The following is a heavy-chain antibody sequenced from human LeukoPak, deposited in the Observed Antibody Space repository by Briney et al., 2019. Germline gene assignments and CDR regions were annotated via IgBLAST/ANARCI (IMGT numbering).Heavy chain of an antibody. CDR3: AREGYDILTGYQRPY. Sequence: GGSLRLSCAASGFTFSSYSMNWVRQAPGKGLEWVSSISSSSSYIYYADSVKGRFTISRDNAKNSLYLQMNSLRAEDTAVYYCAREGYDILTGYQRPYWGQGTLVTVSS. J-gene: IGHJ4*02. CDR2: ISSSSSYI. D-gene: IGHD3-9*01. CDR1: GFTFSSYS. V-gene: IGHV3-21*01.